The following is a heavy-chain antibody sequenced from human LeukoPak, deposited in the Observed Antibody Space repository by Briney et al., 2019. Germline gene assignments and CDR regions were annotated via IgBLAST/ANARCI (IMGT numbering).Heavy chain of an antibody. D-gene: IGHD6-19*01. J-gene: IGHJ5*02. V-gene: IGHV3-13*04. CDR3: ARVVRDDRGWYHFDH. CDR2: VTTAGDT. Sequence: GGSLRLSCAASGFTFSRYDMHWVRQAPGEGLEWVSGVTTAGDTNYPASVKGRFTISRENAKNSFFLQMNSLRAGGTAVYYCARVVRDDRGWYHFDHWGQGSLVTVSS. CDR1: GFTFSRYD.